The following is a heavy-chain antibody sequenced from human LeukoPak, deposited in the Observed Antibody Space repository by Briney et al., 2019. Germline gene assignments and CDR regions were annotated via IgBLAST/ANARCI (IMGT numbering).Heavy chain of an antibody. CDR3: ARSLVNWFDP. J-gene: IGHJ5*02. V-gene: IGHV3-21*01. CDR1: GFTFNNYN. Sequence: GGSLRLSCAASGFTFNNYNMNWVRQAPGRALEWVSSITSSGTYIYYADSVKGRFTISRDNAKNSLYLQMNSLRAEDTAVYYCARSLVNWFDPWGQGTLVTVSS. CDR2: ITSSGTYI. D-gene: IGHD2-8*02.